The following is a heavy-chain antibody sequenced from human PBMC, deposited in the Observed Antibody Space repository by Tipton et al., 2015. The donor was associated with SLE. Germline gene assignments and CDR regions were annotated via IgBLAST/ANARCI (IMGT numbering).Heavy chain of an antibody. CDR2: IHYNRDT. J-gene: IGHJ4*02. CDR3: ARGSVVADDF. CDR1: GASVSSHY. V-gene: IGHV4-59*02. Sequence: TLSLTCTVSGASVSSHYWNWIRQTPGKGLEWIGYIHYNRDTNYHPSLKSRVTISVYTPKNQLSLKLTSVTAADTAVYYCARGSVVADDFWGQGTLVTVSS. D-gene: IGHD2-15*01.